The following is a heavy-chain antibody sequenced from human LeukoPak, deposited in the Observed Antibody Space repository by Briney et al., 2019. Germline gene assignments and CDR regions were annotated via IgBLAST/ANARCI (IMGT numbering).Heavy chain of an antibody. CDR3: ATPNPAYCGGDCYFYFQH. Sequence: PSETLSLTCAVYGGSFSGYYWSWIRQPPGKGLEWIGEINHSGSTNYNPSLKGRVTISVDTSKNQFSLKLSSVTAADTAVYYCATPNPAYCGGDCYFYFQHWGQGTLVTVSS. V-gene: IGHV4-34*01. CDR2: INHSGST. CDR1: GGSFSGYY. D-gene: IGHD2-21*02. J-gene: IGHJ1*01.